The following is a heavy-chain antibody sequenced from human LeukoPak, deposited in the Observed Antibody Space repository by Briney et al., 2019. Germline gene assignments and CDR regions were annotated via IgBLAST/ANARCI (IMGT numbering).Heavy chain of an antibody. CDR2: ISQDGTET. CDR1: GFNFNNYW. V-gene: IGHV3-7*01. CDR3: VRLWEFDY. Sequence: PGGSLRLSCAASGFNFNNYWMTWVRQPPRKGLEWVARISQDGTETSYADSVKGRFTLSKDNAEKSLNLQMNSLTTEDTAVYYCVRLWEFDYWGQGTLATVSS. D-gene: IGHD1-26*01. J-gene: IGHJ4*02.